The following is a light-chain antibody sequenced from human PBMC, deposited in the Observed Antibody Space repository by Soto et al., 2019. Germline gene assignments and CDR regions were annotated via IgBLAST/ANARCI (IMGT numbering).Light chain of an antibody. CDR3: QQLNSYLL. V-gene: IGKV1-9*01. Sequence: DIQLTQSPSFLSASVGDRVTITCRASQGISSYLAWYQQKPGKAPKLLIYAASTLQSGVPSRFSGSGSATXXTLTXXXXXXXXXXTXXXQQLNSYLLFGGGTKVEIK. CDR1: QGISSY. CDR2: AAS. J-gene: IGKJ4*01.